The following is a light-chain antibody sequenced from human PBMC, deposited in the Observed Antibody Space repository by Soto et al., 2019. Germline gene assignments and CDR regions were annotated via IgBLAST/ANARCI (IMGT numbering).Light chain of an antibody. CDR2: DNT. CDR3: QSYDSGLGGYVI. CDR1: RSNIGAGYD. Sequence: QSVLTQPPSVSGAPGQRVTISCTGSRSNIGAGYDVHWYQQLPGTAPKLLIYDNTDRPSGVPDRFSGSKSGTSASLTITGLQAEDEADYYCQSYDSGLGGYVIFGGGTKLTVL. V-gene: IGLV1-40*01. J-gene: IGLJ2*01.